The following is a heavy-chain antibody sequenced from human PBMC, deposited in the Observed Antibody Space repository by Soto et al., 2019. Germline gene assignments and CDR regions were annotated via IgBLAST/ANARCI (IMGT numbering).Heavy chain of an antibody. Sequence: ASVKVSCKASGYTFTSYGISWVRQAPGQGFEWMGWISAYNGNTNYAQKLQGRVTMTTDTSTSTAYMELRSLRSDDTAVYYCARVPPTSGYDPEGAFDIWGQGTMVTVSS. D-gene: IGHD5-12*01. V-gene: IGHV1-18*01. CDR2: ISAYNGNT. CDR1: GYTFTSYG. J-gene: IGHJ3*02. CDR3: ARVPPTSGYDPEGAFDI.